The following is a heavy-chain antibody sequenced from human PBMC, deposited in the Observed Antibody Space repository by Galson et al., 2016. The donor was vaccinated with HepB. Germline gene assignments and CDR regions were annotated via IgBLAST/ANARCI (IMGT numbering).Heavy chain of an antibody. CDR2: INPSGGST. Sequence: SVKVSCKASGYTFNRYFMHWVRQAPGQGLEWMGIINPSGGSTSYAQKFQGRVTMTRDTSTNTVYMELSSLRSEDTAVYYCARVPGTYLDNWGQGTLVTVSS. D-gene: IGHD1-14*01. CDR1: GYTFNRYF. J-gene: IGHJ4*02. V-gene: IGHV1-46*02. CDR3: ARVPGTYLDN.